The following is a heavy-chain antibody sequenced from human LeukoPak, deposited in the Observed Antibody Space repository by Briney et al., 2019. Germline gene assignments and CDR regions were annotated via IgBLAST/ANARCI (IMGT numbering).Heavy chain of an antibody. J-gene: IGHJ6*04. D-gene: IGHD3-22*01. CDR1: GGTFSSYA. V-gene: IGHV1-69*01. CDR2: IIPIFGTA. CDR3: ARGSSGLMRYYYYYYGMDV. Sequence: SVKVSCKASGGTFSSYAISWVRQALGQGLEWMGGIIPIFGTANYAQKFQGRVTITADESTSTAYMELSSLRSEDTAVYYCARGSSGLMRYYYYYYGMDVWGKGTTVTVSS.